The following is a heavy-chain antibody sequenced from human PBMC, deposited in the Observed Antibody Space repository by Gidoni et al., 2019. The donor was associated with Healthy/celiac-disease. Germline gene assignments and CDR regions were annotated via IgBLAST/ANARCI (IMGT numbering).Heavy chain of an antibody. CDR2: ISGSGGST. CDR1: GFTFRSYA. V-gene: IGHV3-23*01. CDR3: AKDRARHTAMDY. Sequence: EVQLLESGGGLVQPGGSLRLSCAASGFTFRSYAMSWVRQAPGKGLEWVSAISGSGGSTYYADSVKGRFTISRDNSKNTLYLQMNSLRAEDTAVYYCAKDRARHTAMDYWGQGTLVTVSS. J-gene: IGHJ4*02. D-gene: IGHD5-18*01.